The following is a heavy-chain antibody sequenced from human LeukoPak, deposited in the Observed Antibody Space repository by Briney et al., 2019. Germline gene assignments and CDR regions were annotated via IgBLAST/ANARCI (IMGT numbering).Heavy chain of an antibody. Sequence: GGSLRLSCAASGVTFSSYAMSWGRQAPGQGLEWVSAISGSGVSTYYADSVKGRFTISRDKSKNTVYLQMTTLRAEETAVYYCAKVLSASLDYWGQGTLVTVSS. CDR1: GVTFSSYA. J-gene: IGHJ4*02. V-gene: IGHV3-23*01. CDR2: ISGSGVST. CDR3: AKVLSASLDY. D-gene: IGHD3-10*01.